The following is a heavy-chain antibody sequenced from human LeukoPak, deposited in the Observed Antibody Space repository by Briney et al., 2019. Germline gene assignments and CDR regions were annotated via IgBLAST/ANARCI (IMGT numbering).Heavy chain of an antibody. CDR3: ARGVEYYYGSGSYDN. CDR1: GYTFTSYD. V-gene: IGHV1-8*01. Sequence: GASVTVSCKASGYTFTSYDINWVRQAAGQGLEWMGWMNPNSGNTGYAQKFQGRVTMTRNTSISTAYMELSSLRSEDTAVYYCARGVEYYYGSGSYDNWGQGTLVTVSS. CDR2: MNPNSGNT. D-gene: IGHD3-10*01. J-gene: IGHJ4*02.